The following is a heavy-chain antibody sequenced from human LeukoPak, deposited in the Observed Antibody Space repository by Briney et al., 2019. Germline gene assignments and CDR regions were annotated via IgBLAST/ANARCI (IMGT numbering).Heavy chain of an antibody. CDR1: GGSIRSSTYF. CDR2: IYSGGNT. CDR3: ARQAWKKFDY. Sequence: SETLSLTCTVSGGSIRSSTYFWVWIRQPPGKGPEWIGGIYSGGNTVYNPSVKGRVTISVDTSKNQFSLSLNSVTAADTAVYYCARQAWKKFDYWGQGTLVTVSS. D-gene: IGHD1-1*01. V-gene: IGHV4-39*01. J-gene: IGHJ4*02.